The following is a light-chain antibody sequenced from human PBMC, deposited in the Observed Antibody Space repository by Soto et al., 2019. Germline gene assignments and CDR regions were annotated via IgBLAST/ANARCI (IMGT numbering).Light chain of an antibody. CDR3: QQYSNWPLT. Sequence: EIVMTQSPATLSVSPGESATLSCRASQSISTNLAWYQQKPGQTPRFLFYDASTRSGDIPARFSGSGSGTEFTLTISSLQSEDFAAYYCQQYSNWPLTFGPGTRLEIK. J-gene: IGKJ5*01. V-gene: IGKV3-15*01. CDR2: DAS. CDR1: QSISTN.